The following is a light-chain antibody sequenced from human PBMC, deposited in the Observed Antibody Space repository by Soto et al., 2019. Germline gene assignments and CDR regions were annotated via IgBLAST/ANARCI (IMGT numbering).Light chain of an antibody. V-gene: IGLV1-40*01. CDR1: SSNIGAGYD. J-gene: IGLJ2*01. CDR3: QSYDSSLSRV. Sequence: QSVLTQPPSVSGAPGQRVTISCTGSSSNIGAGYDVHWYQQLPGTAPKLLIYGNSNRPSGVPDRFSGSKSGTSASLAITGPQAEAEVDYSCQSYDSSLSRVFGGGTKLTVL. CDR2: GNS.